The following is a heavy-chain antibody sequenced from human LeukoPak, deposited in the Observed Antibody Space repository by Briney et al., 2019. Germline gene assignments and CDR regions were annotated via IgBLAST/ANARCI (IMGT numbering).Heavy chain of an antibody. D-gene: IGHD1-26*01. Sequence: SEPLSLTCPVSGGSISSYYWSWIRQPPGKGLEWIGYIYYSGSTNYNPSLKSRVTISVDTSKNQFSLKLSSVTAADTAVYYCAREQYSGSYGAWGQGALVTVSS. CDR2: IYYSGST. CDR3: AREQYSGSYGA. J-gene: IGHJ4*02. CDR1: GGSISSYY. V-gene: IGHV4-59*01.